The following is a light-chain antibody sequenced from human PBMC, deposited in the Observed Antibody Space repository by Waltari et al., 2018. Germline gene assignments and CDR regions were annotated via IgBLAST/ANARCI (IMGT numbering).Light chain of an antibody. V-gene: IGLV1-47*02. CDR2: SDN. J-gene: IGLJ3*02. Sequence: QSVLTQPPSASGTPGQRVTISCSGSTSNIGANLVYWYQQLPGTAPKLLIYSDNPRPSGVPDRFSDSKSGTSASLAISGLRSEDEADYYCAAWDDRVRGRVFGGGTKLTVL. CDR3: AAWDDRVRGRV. CDR1: TSNIGANL.